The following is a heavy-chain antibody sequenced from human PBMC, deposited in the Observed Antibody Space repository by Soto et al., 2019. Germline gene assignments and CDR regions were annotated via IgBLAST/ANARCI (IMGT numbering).Heavy chain of an antibody. V-gene: IGHV4-61*01. CDR1: GDSVSSGSYY. J-gene: IGHJ6*02. Sequence: QVQLQESGPGLVKPSETLSLTCTVSGDSVSSGSYYWMWIRQPPGKGLEWIGYFSNSGSTNYNSSLNTRVPISVDKSKTQLSLTLTSVIAADTAVYYCARAYYFGSGRGRSMDVWGQGTTVTVSS. CDR2: FSNSGST. D-gene: IGHD3-10*01. CDR3: ARAYYFGSGRGRSMDV.